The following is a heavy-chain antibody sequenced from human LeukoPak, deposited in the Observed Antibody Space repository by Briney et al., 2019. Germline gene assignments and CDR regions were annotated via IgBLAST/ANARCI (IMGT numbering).Heavy chain of an antibody. V-gene: IGHV1-18*01. Sequence: ASVTVSCKASGYTFTIYGISWVRQAPGQGLEWMGWISAYNGNTNYAQKLQGRVTITADESTSTAYMELSSLRSEDTAVYYCARDVAGGSCYSCDYYYGMDVWGQGTTVTVSS. CDR3: ARDVAGGSCYSCDYYYGMDV. CDR1: GYTFTIYG. D-gene: IGHD2-15*01. CDR2: ISAYNGNT. J-gene: IGHJ6*02.